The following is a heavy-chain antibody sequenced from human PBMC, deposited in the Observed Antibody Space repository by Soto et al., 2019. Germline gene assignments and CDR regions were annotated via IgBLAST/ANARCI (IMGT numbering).Heavy chain of an antibody. Sequence: SETLSLTCTVSGGSISSYYWSWIRQPPGKGLEWIGYIYYSGSTNYNPSLKSRVTISVDTSKNRFSLSRSSVTAADTAVYYCARQGSYCGGDCYSIGLGAFDIWGQGTMVTVSS. CDR3: ARQGSYCGGDCYSIGLGAFDI. CDR2: IYYSGST. V-gene: IGHV4-59*08. J-gene: IGHJ3*02. D-gene: IGHD2-21*02. CDR1: GGSISSYY.